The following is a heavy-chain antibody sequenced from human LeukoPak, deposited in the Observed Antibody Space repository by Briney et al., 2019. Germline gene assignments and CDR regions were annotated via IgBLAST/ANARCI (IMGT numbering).Heavy chain of an antibody. J-gene: IGHJ6*02. CDR2: INHSGST. V-gene: IGHV4-34*01. CDR1: GGSFSGYY. D-gene: IGHD2-21*02. CDR3: ARGPKHIVVVTAIHYYYYDMDV. Sequence: SETLSLTCAVYGGSFSGYYWSWIRQPPGKGLEWIGEINHSGSTNYNPSLKSRITISVDTSKNQFSLKPSSVTAADTAVYYCARGPKHIVVVTAIHYYYYDMDVWGQGTTVTVSS.